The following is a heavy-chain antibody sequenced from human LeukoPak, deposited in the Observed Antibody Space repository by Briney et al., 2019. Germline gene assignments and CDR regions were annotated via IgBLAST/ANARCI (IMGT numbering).Heavy chain of an antibody. Sequence: SETLSLTCAVYGGSFSGYYWSWIRQPPGKGLEWIGEINHSGSTNYNPSLKSRVTISVDTSKNQFSLKLSSVTAADTAVYYCASRPLYSSGYDYWGQGTLVTVSS. J-gene: IGHJ4*02. CDR3: ASRPLYSSGYDY. V-gene: IGHV4-34*01. CDR2: INHSGST. CDR1: GGSFSGYY. D-gene: IGHD6-19*01.